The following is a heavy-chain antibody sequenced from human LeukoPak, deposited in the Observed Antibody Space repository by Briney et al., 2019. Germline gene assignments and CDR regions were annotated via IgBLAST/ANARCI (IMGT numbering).Heavy chain of an antibody. D-gene: IGHD4-17*01. CDR2: IWFDETNP. CDR3: ARVWTATTPDY. V-gene: IGHV3-33*08. CDR1: GFNFSSSG. J-gene: IGHJ4*02. Sequence: GRSLRLSCAPTGFNFSSSGMHWVRQPPGKGLEWLANIWFDETNPSYADSVKGRFTISRDNAKNTLYLQMNSLRAEDTAVYYCARVWTATTPDYWGQGTLVTVSS.